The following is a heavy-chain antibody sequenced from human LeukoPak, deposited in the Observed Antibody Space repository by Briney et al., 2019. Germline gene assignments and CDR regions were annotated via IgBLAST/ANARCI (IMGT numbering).Heavy chain of an antibody. J-gene: IGHJ4*02. CDR1: GFTFITYA. Sequence: GSLRLSCSASGFTFITYAMHWVRQAPGKGLEYVSATSSNGGSTYHADSVKGRLTISRDDSKNTVYLQMSSLRAEDTAVYYCVKGYCNSISCYIDYWGQGTLVTVSS. V-gene: IGHV3-64D*09. D-gene: IGHD2-2*02. CDR2: TSSNGGST. CDR3: VKGYCNSISCYIDY.